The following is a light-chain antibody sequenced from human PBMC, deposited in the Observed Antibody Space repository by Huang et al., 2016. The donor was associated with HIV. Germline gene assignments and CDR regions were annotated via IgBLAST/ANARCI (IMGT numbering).Light chain of an antibody. CDR3: QQYNNWPWT. J-gene: IGKJ1*01. V-gene: IGKV3-15*01. CDR1: QSVSSN. Sequence: EIVMTQSPGTLSVSPGERATLSCRASQSVSSNLAWYQQQPGQAPRLLIYGASTRATGIPARFSGSESATEFTLTISSLQSEDFAVYHCQQYNNWPWTFGQGTKVEIK. CDR2: GAS.